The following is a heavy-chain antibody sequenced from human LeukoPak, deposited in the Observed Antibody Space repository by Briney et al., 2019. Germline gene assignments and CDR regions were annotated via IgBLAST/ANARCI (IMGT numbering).Heavy chain of an antibody. J-gene: IGHJ4*02. CDR2: IYPADSDT. Sequence: GESLKISCKGSGYSFTSYWIGWVRQMPGKGLEWTGIIYPADSDTRYSPSFQGQVTISADKSISTAYLQWSSLKASDTAMYYCARCAAAGSYYFDYWGQGTLVTVSS. V-gene: IGHV5-51*01. CDR3: ARCAAAGSYYFDY. D-gene: IGHD6-13*01. CDR1: GYSFTSYW.